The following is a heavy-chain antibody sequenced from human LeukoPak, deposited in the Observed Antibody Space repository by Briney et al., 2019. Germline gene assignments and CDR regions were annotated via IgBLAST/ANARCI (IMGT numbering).Heavy chain of an antibody. CDR1: GGTFSSYA. D-gene: IGHD2-8*01. V-gene: IGHV1-69*13. J-gene: IGHJ4*02. Sequence: ASVTVSCQASGGTFSSYAISWVRQAPGQGLEWMGGIIPIFGTANYAQKFQGRVTITADESTSTAYMELSSLRSEDTAVYYCARSLSVYRIYYFDYWGQGTLVTVSS. CDR2: IIPIFGTA. CDR3: ARSLSVYRIYYFDY.